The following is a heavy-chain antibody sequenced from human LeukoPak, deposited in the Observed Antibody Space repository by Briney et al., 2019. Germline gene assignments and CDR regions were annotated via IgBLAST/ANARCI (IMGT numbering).Heavy chain of an antibody. Sequence: GGSLRLSCAASGFTISAFAMHWVRQAPDRGLEWVAVVSYDGSNKHYADSVRSRFAISRDISKNTVYLRMNSLRPEDTALYSCARTPMSYGDYRGWFDPWGQGTLVSVSS. D-gene: IGHD4-17*01. CDR1: GFTISAFA. V-gene: IGHV3-30*09. CDR2: VSYDGSNK. CDR3: ARTPMSYGDYRGWFDP. J-gene: IGHJ5*02.